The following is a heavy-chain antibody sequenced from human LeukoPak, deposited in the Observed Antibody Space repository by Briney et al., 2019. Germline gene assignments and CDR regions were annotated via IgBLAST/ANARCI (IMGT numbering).Heavy chain of an antibody. V-gene: IGHV4-59*06. J-gene: IGHJ5*02. CDR1: GGSISSYY. Sequence: PSETLSLTCTVSGGSISSYYWSWIRQPPGKGLEWIGFIYYSGSTYYNPSLKSRATISIDTSKNQFSLKLSSVTAADTAVYYCARGTGGAAAADFDPWGQGTLVTVSS. D-gene: IGHD6-13*01. CDR2: IYYSGST. CDR3: ARGTGGAAAADFDP.